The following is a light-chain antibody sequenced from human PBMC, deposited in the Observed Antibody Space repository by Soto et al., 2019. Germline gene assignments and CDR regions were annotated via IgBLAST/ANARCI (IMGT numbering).Light chain of an antibody. CDR1: QSVSSN. CDR3: QQYNGWPIT. CDR2: GAS. Sequence: EIVMTQSPATLSVSPGERATLSCRASQSVSSNLAWYQQKPGQAPRLLIYGASTRATGFPARFSGSGSGTEFTLTISSLQSEDFAVYYCQQYNGWPITFGQGTRLDI. J-gene: IGKJ5*01. V-gene: IGKV3-15*01.